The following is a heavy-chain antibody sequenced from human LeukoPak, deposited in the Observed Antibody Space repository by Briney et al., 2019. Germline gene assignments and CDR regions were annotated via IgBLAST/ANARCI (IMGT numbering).Heavy chain of an antibody. CDR3: ARPLSPSYSSGWYDY. CDR2: IHYSGST. CDR1: GGSVSSSGYY. J-gene: IGHJ4*02. Sequence: SETLSLTCTVSGGSVSSSGYYWGWIRQPPGKGLEWIGSIHYSGSTYYNPSLKSRVTISVDTSNNQFSLKVSSVTAADTAVYYRARPLSPSYSSGWYDYWGQGTLVTVSS. V-gene: IGHV4-39*01. D-gene: IGHD6-19*01.